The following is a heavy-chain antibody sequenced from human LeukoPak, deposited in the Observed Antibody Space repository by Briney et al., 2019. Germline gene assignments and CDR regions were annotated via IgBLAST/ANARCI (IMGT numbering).Heavy chain of an antibody. Sequence: SETLSLTCTVSGVSIRGDTYYWGWIRQPPGKGLEWIGNYHIGNTYYNPSLRSRVTISEDTSKNQFSLRVNSVTAADTAVYYCARLWDSTGLYFYYYMDVWGEGTTVTVSS. J-gene: IGHJ6*03. V-gene: IGHV4-39*01. CDR1: GVSIRGDTYY. CDR3: ARLWDSTGLYFYYYMDV. CDR2: YHIGNT. D-gene: IGHD6-19*01.